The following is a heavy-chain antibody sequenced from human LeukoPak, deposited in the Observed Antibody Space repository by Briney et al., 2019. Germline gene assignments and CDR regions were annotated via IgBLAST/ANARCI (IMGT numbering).Heavy chain of an antibody. V-gene: IGHV1-2*02. CDR2: INPNSGGT. Sequence: ASVKVSCKASGYTFTGYYMHWVRQAPGQGLEWMGWINPNSGGTNYAQKFQGRVTMTRDTSISTAYMELSRLRSDDTAVYYCARDGGGSYRLFDSWGQGTLVTVSS. CDR1: GYTFTGYY. J-gene: IGHJ5*01. CDR3: ARDGGGSYRLFDS. D-gene: IGHD1-26*01.